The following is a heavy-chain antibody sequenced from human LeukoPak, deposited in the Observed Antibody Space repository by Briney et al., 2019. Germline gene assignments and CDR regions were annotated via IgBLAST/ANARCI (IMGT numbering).Heavy chain of an antibody. CDR2: ISGRGGNT. J-gene: IGHJ5*01. CDR3: ATGYSDSLRGPLDS. Sequence: GGSLRLSCAASGLTFTDYALTWIRQAPGKGLEWVSSISGRGGNTYYADSVKGRFTISRDDSKNTLFLQMNSLRAEDTAVYYCATGYSDSLRGPLDSWGQGTLVTVSS. CDR1: GLTFTDYA. V-gene: IGHV3-23*01. D-gene: IGHD3-22*01.